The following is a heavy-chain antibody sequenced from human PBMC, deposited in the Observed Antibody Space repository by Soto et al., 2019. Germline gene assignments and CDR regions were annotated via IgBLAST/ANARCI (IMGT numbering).Heavy chain of an antibody. J-gene: IGHJ4*02. Sequence: GASVKVSCKASGGTFSSYAISWVRQAPGQRLEWMGGIIPIFGTANYAQKFQGRVTITADESTSTAYMELSSLRSEDTAVYYCARDKYYYDSSGLSDYWGQGTLVTVSS. CDR2: IIPIFGTA. CDR1: GGTFSSYA. V-gene: IGHV1-69*13. D-gene: IGHD3-22*01. CDR3: ARDKYYYDSSGLSDY.